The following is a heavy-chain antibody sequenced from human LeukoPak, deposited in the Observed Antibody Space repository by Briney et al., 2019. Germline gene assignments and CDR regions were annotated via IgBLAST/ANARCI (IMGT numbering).Heavy chain of an antibody. CDR1: DGSISGYY. D-gene: IGHD2-15*01. Sequence: SETLSLTCTVSDGSISGYYWSWIRQPPGKGLEWIGSIYYSESPNYNPSLKSRVTISVDTSKNQFSLKLRTVTAADTAVYYCARGYCGGGSCYADAFDIWGQGTMFTVSS. V-gene: IGHV4-59*01. J-gene: IGHJ3*02. CDR2: IYYSESP. CDR3: ARGYCGGGSCYADAFDI.